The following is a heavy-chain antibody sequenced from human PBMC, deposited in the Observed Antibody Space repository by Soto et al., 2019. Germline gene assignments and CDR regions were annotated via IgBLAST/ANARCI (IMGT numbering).Heavy chain of an antibody. D-gene: IGHD6-19*01. V-gene: IGHV3-11*01. J-gene: IGHJ4*02. CDR3: ARSPRIAVAGYFDY. CDR1: GFTVSGYY. Sequence: PGGSLRLSCVASGFTVSGYYMHWVRQTPGRRPVWVSCLSRSGSTIKYADSVKGRFTISRDNAKNSLYLQMNSLRAEDTAVYYCARSPRIAVAGYFDYWGQGTLVTVSS. CDR2: LSRSGSTI.